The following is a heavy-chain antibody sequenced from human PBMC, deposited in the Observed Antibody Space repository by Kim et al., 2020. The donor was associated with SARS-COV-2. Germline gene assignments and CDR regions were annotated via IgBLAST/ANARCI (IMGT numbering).Heavy chain of an antibody. CDR1: GFTFSSYS. Sequence: GGSLRLSCAASGFTFSSYSMNWVRQAPGKGLEWVSSISSSSSYIYYADSVKGRFTISRDNAKNSLYLQMNSLRAEDTAVYYCARDGSSWYSGSYSFTYYYYYGMDVWGQGTTVTVSS. CDR3: ARDGSSWYSGSYSFTYYYYYGMDV. V-gene: IGHV3-21*01. J-gene: IGHJ6*02. CDR2: ISSSSSYI. D-gene: IGHD1-26*01.